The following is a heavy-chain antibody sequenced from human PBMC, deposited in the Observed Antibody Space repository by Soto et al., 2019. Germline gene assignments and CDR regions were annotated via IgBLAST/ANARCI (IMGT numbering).Heavy chain of an antibody. CDR1: GYTFTSYG. J-gene: IGHJ4*02. D-gene: IGHD6-13*01. CDR3: ARDLGQQLFDY. CDR2: ISAYNGNK. V-gene: IGHV1-18*01. Sequence: QVQLVQSGAEVKKPVASVKVSCKASGYTFTSYGISWVRQAPGQELEWMGWISAYNGNKKYAQKLQGRVTMTTDTPTSTAYMELRSLRADDPAVYYCARDLGQQLFDYWGQGTLVTVSS.